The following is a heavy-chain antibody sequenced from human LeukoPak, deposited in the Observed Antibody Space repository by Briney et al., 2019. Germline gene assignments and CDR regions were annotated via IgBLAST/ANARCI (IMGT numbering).Heavy chain of an antibody. CDR1: GGSISNYY. D-gene: IGHD6-6*01. Sequence: SETLSLTCTVSGGSISNYYWSWIRQPAGKGLEWIGRIYTTGSTNYNPSLKSRVAMSVDTSKNQFSLKLTSVTAADTAIYYCARANIAARQLDYRGQGTLVTVST. J-gene: IGHJ4*02. CDR2: IYTTGST. CDR3: ARANIAARQLDY. V-gene: IGHV4-4*07.